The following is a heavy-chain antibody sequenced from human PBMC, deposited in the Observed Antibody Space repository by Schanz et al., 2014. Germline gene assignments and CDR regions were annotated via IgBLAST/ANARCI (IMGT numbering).Heavy chain of an antibody. CDR1: GFIFSAYT. CDR2: ISSSGSYT. Sequence: EVQLVESGGGLVKPGESLRLSCAASGFIFSAYTMNWVRQAPGKGLEWVSYISSSGSYTNYADSVKGRFTTSRDNGKKSMYLQMNSLRSDDAAVYYCARAQGVIRLYYGVDVWGQGTLVTVSS. V-gene: IGHV3-21*05. CDR3: ARAQGVIRLYYGVDV. D-gene: IGHD3-10*01. J-gene: IGHJ6*02.